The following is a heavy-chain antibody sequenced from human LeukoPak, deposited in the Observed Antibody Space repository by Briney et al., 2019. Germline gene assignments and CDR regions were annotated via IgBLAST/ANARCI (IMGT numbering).Heavy chain of an antibody. Sequence: PGGSLRLSCAASGFTFSSYGMHWVRQAPGKGLEWVAVIWYDGSNKYYADSVKGRFTISRDNSKNTLYLQMNSLRAEDTAVYYCAKEPRFWSGYYTPEYYFDYWGQGTLVTVSS. CDR1: GFTFSSYG. CDR2: IWYDGSNK. J-gene: IGHJ4*02. D-gene: IGHD3-3*01. CDR3: AKEPRFWSGYYTPEYYFDY. V-gene: IGHV3-33*06.